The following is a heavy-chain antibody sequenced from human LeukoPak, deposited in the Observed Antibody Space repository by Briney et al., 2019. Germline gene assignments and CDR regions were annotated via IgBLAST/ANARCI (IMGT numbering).Heavy chain of an antibody. Sequence: GGSLRLSCTASGFTFSSYSMNWVRQAPGKGLEWVSYIFSSSSAIYYADSVKGRFTISRDNAKNSLYLQMNSLRAEDTAVYYCARSSGSGYYHDFDYWGQGTLVTVSS. J-gene: IGHJ4*02. CDR2: IFSSSSAI. V-gene: IGHV3-48*01. CDR1: GFTFSSYS. CDR3: ARSSGSGYYHDFDY. D-gene: IGHD3-22*01.